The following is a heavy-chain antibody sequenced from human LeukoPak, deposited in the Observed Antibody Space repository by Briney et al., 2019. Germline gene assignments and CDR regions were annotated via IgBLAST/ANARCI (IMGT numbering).Heavy chain of an antibody. CDR2: INPSGGST. CDR3: ARGGNYYDSSGYYFLGDY. Sequence: ASVKVSCKASGYTFTNFYMHWVRQAPGQGLEGMGIINPSGGSTTYAQKFQGRVTMTRDTPTSTIYMELRSLKAEDTAVYYCARGGNYYDSSGYYFLGDYWGQGTLVTVSS. V-gene: IGHV1-46*01. CDR1: GYTFTNFY. J-gene: IGHJ4*02. D-gene: IGHD3-22*01.